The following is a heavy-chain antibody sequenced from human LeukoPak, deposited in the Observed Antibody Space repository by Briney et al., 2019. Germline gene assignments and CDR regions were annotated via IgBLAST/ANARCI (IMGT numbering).Heavy chain of an antibody. CDR1: GGSISSSSYY. Sequence: SETLSLTCTVSGGSISSSSYYWGWIRQPPGKGLEWIGSIYYSGSTYYNPSLKSRVTISVDTSKNQFSLKLSSVTAADTAVYYCARSGERSSGWYVYYFDYWGQGTLVTVSS. CDR2: IYYSGST. CDR3: ARSGERSSGWYVYYFDY. J-gene: IGHJ4*02. V-gene: IGHV4-39*01. D-gene: IGHD6-19*01.